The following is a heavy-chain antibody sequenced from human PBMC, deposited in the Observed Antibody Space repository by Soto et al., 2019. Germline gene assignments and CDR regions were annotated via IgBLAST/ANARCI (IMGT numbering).Heavy chain of an antibody. J-gene: IGHJ4*02. CDR3: ASGRGTANY. D-gene: IGHD3-10*01. CDR1: GESFSGSY. V-gene: IGHV4-34*01. CDR2: INDRGNI. Sequence: QVQLQQWGAGLLKPSETLSLTCGVYGESFSGSYWSWIRQSPGKGLAWIGEINDRGNIIYNPSLGXRXTXXLDTSKKYFSLNLRSVTAADTAVYFCASGRGTANYWGQGTLVTVSS.